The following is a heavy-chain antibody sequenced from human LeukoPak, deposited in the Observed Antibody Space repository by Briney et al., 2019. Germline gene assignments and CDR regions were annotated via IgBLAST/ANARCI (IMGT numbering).Heavy chain of an antibody. CDR1: GXTFTSSA. D-gene: IGHD3-9*01. V-gene: IGHV1-58*01. CDR3: AALDYDILTGYYKDYYFDY. CDR2: XXXXSGNT. Sequence: SGXTFTSSAVQRVRQARGQRLEXXXXXXXXSGNTNYAQKFQERVTITRDMSTSTAYMELSSLRSEDTAVYYCAALDYDILTGYYKDYYFDYWGQGTLVTVSS. J-gene: IGHJ4*02.